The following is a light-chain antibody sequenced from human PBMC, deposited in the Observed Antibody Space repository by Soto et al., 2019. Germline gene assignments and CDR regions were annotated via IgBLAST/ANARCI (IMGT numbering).Light chain of an antibody. Sequence: QSVLTQPRSVSGSPGQSVTISCTGTSSDVGGYNYVSLYQQHPGKAPKLMIYDVSKRPSGVPDRFSGSKSGNTASLTISGLQAEDEADYYCCSYAGSYTVVFGGGTKLTVL. CDR2: DVS. J-gene: IGLJ2*01. CDR3: CSYAGSYTVV. V-gene: IGLV2-11*01. CDR1: SSDVGGYNY.